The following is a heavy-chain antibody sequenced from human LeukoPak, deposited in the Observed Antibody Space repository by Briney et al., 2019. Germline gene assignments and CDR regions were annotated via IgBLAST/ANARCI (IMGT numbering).Heavy chain of an antibody. V-gene: IGHV1-2*02. J-gene: IGHJ4*02. CDR3: ARDYRGYSYGYPEYFFDY. CDR2: INPNSGDT. Sequence: ASVKVSCKASGYTFTSYGISWVRQAPGQGLEWMGWINPNSGDTNYAQKFQGRVTMTWDTSISTAYMELSRLRSDDTAVYYCARDYRGYSYGYPEYFFDYWGQGALVTVSS. D-gene: IGHD5-18*01. CDR1: GYTFTSYG.